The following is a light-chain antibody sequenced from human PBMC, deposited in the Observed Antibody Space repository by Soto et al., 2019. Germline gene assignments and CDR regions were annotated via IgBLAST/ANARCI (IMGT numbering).Light chain of an antibody. V-gene: IGKV1-5*03. CDR3: QQYSSSAT. J-gene: IGKJ1*01. CDR1: QTISSW. CDR2: KAS. Sequence: DIQMTQSPSTLSGSVGDRVTTTCRASQTISSWLAWYQQKPGKAPKLLIYKASTLKSGVPSRFSGSGSGTDFTLTISSLQPDDFATYYCQQYSSSATFGQGTKVNIK.